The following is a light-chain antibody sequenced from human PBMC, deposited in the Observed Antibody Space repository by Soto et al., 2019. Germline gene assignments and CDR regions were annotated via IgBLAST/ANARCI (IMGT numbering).Light chain of an antibody. CDR1: QSISSY. Sequence: LQMTQSPSSLSASVGAMAATAGGASQSISSYLNWYQQKPGKAPKLLIYAASSLQSGVPSRFSGSGSGTDFTLTISSLQPEDFATYYCQQANSFPLTFGGGTKVDIK. V-gene: IGKV1-39*01. CDR3: QQANSFPLT. J-gene: IGKJ4*01. CDR2: AAS.